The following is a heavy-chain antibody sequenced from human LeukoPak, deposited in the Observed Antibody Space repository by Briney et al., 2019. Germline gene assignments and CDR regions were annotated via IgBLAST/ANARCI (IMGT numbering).Heavy chain of an antibody. CDR2: IQQDGSEK. V-gene: IGHV3-7*01. D-gene: IGHD3-10*01. J-gene: IGHJ4*02. CDR1: GFTFNYYW. CDR3: ARVRKLRTRGVMDPLDY. Sequence: PGGSLRLSCAASGFTFNYYWLTWVRQAPGKGLERVANIQQDGSEKCYVDSVKGRFIISRDNAKNSLYLQMNSLRAEDTAVYYCARVRKLRTRGVMDPLDYWGQGTLVTVSS.